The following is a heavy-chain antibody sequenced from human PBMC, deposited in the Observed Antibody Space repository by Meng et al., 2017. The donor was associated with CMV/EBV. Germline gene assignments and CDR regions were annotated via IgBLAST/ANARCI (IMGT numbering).Heavy chain of an antibody. J-gene: IGHJ4*02. CDR2: INHRGST. D-gene: IGHD3-22*01. CDR3: ARGSTSVTMIVVVLTAASLAYDS. V-gene: IGHV4-34*01. Sequence: SETLSLTCAVYGGSFSGYDWTWIRQSPGKGLEWIGEINHRGSTNYNPSLKSRLTISLDTSKNQFSLKLKSVTAADTAVYYCARGSTSVTMIVVVLTAASLAYDSWGQGTLVTVSS. CDR1: GGSFSGYD.